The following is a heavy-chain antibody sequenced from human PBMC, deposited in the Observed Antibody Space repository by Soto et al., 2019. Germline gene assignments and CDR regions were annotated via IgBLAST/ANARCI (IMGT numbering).Heavy chain of an antibody. Sequence: EVQLVESGGGLVKPGGSLRLSCVLSGFSLSSHGMTWVRQAPGKGLEWVSFISSSGANIQYADSVEGRFTVSRDGAGNSVYLQMNNLIADDTALYYCARDGNYHDYWGQGTLVTVSS. CDR1: GFSLSSHG. D-gene: IGHD1-26*01. V-gene: IGHV3-21*01. CDR2: ISSSGANI. J-gene: IGHJ4*02. CDR3: ARDGNYHDY.